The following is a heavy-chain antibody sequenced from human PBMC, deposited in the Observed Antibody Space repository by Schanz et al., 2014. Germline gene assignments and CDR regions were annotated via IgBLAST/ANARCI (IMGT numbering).Heavy chain of an antibody. CDR3: ARYGFRKFGVVYGLAV. V-gene: IGHV3-11*01. J-gene: IGHJ6*02. CDR2: VSSYDTTV. D-gene: IGHD3-3*01. CDR1: GFTFADYY. Sequence: QVQLLESGGGLFKPGGSLRLSCAGSGFTFADYYMTWIRQAPGKGLEWISYVSSYDTTVSYADSVKGRFTISRDNAKTSVYLQMNSLRVEDTAFYYCARYGFRKFGVVYGLAVWGQGTTVTVS.